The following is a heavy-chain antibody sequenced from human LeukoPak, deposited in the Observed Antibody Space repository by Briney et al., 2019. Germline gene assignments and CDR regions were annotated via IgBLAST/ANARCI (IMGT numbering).Heavy chain of an antibody. CDR1: GFTFSTYY. D-gene: IGHD2-21*02. CDR3: AKEVDCPSDCLFFHS. V-gene: IGHV3-74*01. Sequence: GGSLRLSCAASGFTFSTYYMHWVRQAPGKGLVWVSRINGDGSRTDYVDSVKGRFTISRDNAKNTLYLQMNSLRAEDTALYHCAKEVDCPSDCLFFHSWGQGTLVTVSS. J-gene: IGHJ4*02. CDR2: INGDGSRT.